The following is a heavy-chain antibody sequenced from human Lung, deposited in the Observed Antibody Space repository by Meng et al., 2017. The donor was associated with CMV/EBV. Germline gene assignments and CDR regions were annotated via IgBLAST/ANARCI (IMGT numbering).Heavy chain of an antibody. CDR2: ISSSGNYI. V-gene: IGHV3-21*01. J-gene: IGHJ5*02. CDR1: GFTFSAYR. Sequence: GESLKISCAASGFTFSAYRMNWLRQAPGKGLEWVSSISSSGNYIYYTASVKGRFTISRDNAMNSLYLHMSSLRAEDTAIYYCAGDPTVGRAGRQRAPPKNWFDPWGLGTLVTVSS. D-gene: IGHD6-13*01. CDR3: AGDPTVGRAGRQRAPPKNWFDP.